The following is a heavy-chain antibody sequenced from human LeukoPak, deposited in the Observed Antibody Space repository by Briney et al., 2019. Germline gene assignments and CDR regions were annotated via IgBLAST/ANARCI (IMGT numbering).Heavy chain of an antibody. D-gene: IGHD3-22*01. Sequence: GGSLRLSCAASGFTFSSYAMSWVRQAPGKGLEWVSAISGSGGSTYYADSVKGRFTISRDNSKNTLYLQMNSLRAEDTAVYYCAKDRHTMIVVVIRPYFDYWGQGTLVTVSS. V-gene: IGHV3-23*01. CDR2: ISGSGGST. J-gene: IGHJ4*02. CDR1: GFTFSSYA. CDR3: AKDRHTMIVVVIRPYFDY.